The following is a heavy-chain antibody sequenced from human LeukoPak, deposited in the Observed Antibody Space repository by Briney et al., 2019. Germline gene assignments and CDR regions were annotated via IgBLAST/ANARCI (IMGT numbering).Heavy chain of an antibody. V-gene: IGHV3-30-3*01. Sequence: GGSLRLSCAASVFTFSSYSMHWVRQAPGKGLEWVAVISYDGSNKYYADSVKGRFTISRDNSKNTLYLQMNSLRAEDTAVYYCARGGYYYGSGSYSWGQGTLVTVSS. CDR2: ISYDGSNK. J-gene: IGHJ4*02. D-gene: IGHD3-10*01. CDR3: ARGGYYYGSGSYS. CDR1: VFTFSSYS.